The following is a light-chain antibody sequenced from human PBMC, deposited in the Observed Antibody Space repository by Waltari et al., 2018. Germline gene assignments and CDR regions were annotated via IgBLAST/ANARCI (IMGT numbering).Light chain of an antibody. Sequence: SALTQPRSVSGSPGQSVTISCTGTSSDVGGYHYVSWYQHHPGKAPKLMIYDVSKRPSGVPDRFSGSKSGNTASLTISGLQAEDESDYYCCSYAGSYTFDVVFGGGTKLTVL. J-gene: IGLJ2*01. CDR1: SSDVGGYHY. CDR3: CSYAGSYTFDVV. V-gene: IGLV2-11*01. CDR2: DVS.